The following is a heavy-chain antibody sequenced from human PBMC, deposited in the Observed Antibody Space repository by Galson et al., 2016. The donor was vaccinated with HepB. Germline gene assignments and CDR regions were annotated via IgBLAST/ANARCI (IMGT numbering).Heavy chain of an antibody. CDR3: ARDTQIWFLCYYYGMDV. V-gene: IGHV3-33*01. Sequence: SLRLSCAASGFTFSNYGMHWVRQAPGKGLEWVAVIWYDGSNKYYADSVKGRFTISRDNSKNTLYLQMNSLRAEDTAVYYCARDTQIWFLCYYYGMDVWGQGTTVTVSS. D-gene: IGHD5-18*01. CDR1: GFTFSNYG. J-gene: IGHJ6*02. CDR2: IWYDGSNK.